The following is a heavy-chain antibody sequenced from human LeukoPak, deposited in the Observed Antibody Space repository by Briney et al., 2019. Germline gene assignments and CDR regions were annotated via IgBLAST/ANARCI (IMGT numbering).Heavy chain of an antibody. D-gene: IGHD6-19*01. CDR1: GFTFSSYS. Sequence: GRSLRLSCAGSGFTFSSYSMSWVRQAPGKGLEWVSSITTSSTYISYADSVKGRFTISRDNAKNSLYLQMNSLRAEDTAVYYCARGKYSSGWFDYWGQGTLVTVSS. V-gene: IGHV3-21*01. CDR2: ITTSSTYI. J-gene: IGHJ4*02. CDR3: ARGKYSSGWFDY.